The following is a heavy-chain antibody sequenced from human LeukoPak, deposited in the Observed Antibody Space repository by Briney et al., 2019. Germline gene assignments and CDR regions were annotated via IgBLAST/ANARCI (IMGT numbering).Heavy chain of an antibody. J-gene: IGHJ4*02. V-gene: IGHV3-23*01. CDR3: AKERRYYGSGSYYSSDY. Sequence: GGSLGLSCAASGSTFSSYAMSWVRQAPGKGLEWVSAISGSGGSTYNADSVKGRFTISRDNSKNTLYLQMNSLRAEDTAVYYCAKERRYYGSGSYYSSDYWGQGALVTVSS. CDR1: GSTFSSYA. CDR2: ISGSGGST. D-gene: IGHD3-10*01.